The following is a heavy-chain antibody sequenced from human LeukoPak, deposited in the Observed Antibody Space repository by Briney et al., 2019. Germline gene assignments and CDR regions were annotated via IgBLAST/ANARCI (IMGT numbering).Heavy chain of an antibody. J-gene: IGHJ3*02. V-gene: IGHV1-18*04. CDR3: ARDRRRYCSGGSCSDAFDI. CDR1: GYTFTSYG. Sequence: ASVKVSCKASGYTFTSYGISWVRQAPGQGLEWMGWINTYNGNTLYAQELQGRVTMTTDTSTTTAYMELRSLRSDDTAVYFCARDRRRYCSGGSCSDAFDIWGQGTMVTVSS. CDR2: INTYNGNT. D-gene: IGHD2-15*01.